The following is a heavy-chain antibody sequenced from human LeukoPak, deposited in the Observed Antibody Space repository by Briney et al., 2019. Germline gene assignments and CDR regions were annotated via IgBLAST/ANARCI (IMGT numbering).Heavy chain of an antibody. Sequence: GASVKVSCKASGYTFTGCYMHWVRQAPGQGLEWMGWINPNSGGTNYAQKFQGRVTMTRDTSISTAYMELSRLRSDDTAVYYCASADPYIVVVPAAISFVYWGQGTLVTVSS. J-gene: IGHJ4*02. D-gene: IGHD2-2*02. CDR2: INPNSGGT. CDR3: ASADPYIVVVPAAISFVY. V-gene: IGHV1-2*02. CDR1: GYTFTGCY.